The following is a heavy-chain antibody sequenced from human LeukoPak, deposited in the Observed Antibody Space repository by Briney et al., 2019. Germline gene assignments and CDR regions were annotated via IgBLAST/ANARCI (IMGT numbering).Heavy chain of an antibody. J-gene: IGHJ4*02. D-gene: IGHD1-26*01. Sequence: NPSETLSLTCTVSGGSISSGSYYWSWIRQPAGKGLEWIGRIYTSGSTNYNPSLKSRVTISVDTSKNQFSLKLSSVTAADTAVYYCARGRWISGSYYNFDYWGQGTLVTVSS. CDR2: IYTSGST. CDR1: GGSISSGSYY. CDR3: ARGRWISGSYYNFDY. V-gene: IGHV4-61*02.